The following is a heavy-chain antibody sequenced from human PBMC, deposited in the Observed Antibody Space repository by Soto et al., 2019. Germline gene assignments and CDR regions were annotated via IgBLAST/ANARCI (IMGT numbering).Heavy chain of an antibody. D-gene: IGHD2-8*02. J-gene: IGHJ6*02. CDR1: GFSFDEYA. V-gene: IGHV3-9*01. Sequence: EVQVVESGGGLVQPGRSLRLSCAASGFSFDEYAMHWVRQAPGMGLEWVSGISWNSGTIGYADSVKGRFTISRDNAKNSLYLQMNSLIAEDTALYYCAKSTGGTANGMGDWGQGTTVTVSS. CDR3: AKSTGGTANGMGD. CDR2: ISWNSGTI.